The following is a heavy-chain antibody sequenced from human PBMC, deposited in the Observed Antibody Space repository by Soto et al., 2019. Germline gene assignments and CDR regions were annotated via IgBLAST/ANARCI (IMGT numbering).Heavy chain of an antibody. CDR1: GGSISSGDYY. D-gene: IGHD3-3*01. CDR3: ARDNILGILYGGMDG. CDR2: IYYSGST. J-gene: IGHJ6*02. V-gene: IGHV4-30-4*01. Sequence: SETLSLTCTVSGGSISSGDYYWSWIRQPPGKGLEWIGYIYYSGSTYYNPSLKSRVTISVDTSKNQFSLKLSSVTAADTAVYYCARDNILGILYGGMDGWGQGTTVTVSS.